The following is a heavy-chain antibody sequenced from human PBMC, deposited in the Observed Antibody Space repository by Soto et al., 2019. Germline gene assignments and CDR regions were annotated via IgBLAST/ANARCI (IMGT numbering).Heavy chain of an antibody. CDR2: IYYSGST. Sequence: SETLSLTCTVSGGSISSYYWSWIRQPPGKGLEWIGYIYYSGSTNYNPSLKSRVTISVDTSKNQFSLKLSSVTAADTAVYYCASLPDVEMATIGDHYWGQGTLVTVSS. CDR1: GGSISSYY. J-gene: IGHJ4*02. CDR3: ASLPDVEMATIGDHY. D-gene: IGHD5-12*01. V-gene: IGHV4-59*01.